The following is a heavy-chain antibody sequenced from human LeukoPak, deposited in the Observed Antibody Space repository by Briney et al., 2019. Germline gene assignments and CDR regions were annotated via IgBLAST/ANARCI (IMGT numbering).Heavy chain of an antibody. CDR2: ISAYNGNT. D-gene: IGHD2-2*01. V-gene: IGHV1-18*01. CDR1: GYTFTSYG. Sequence: ASVKVSCKASGYTFTSYGISWVRQAPGQGLEWMGWISAYNGNTNYAQKLQGRVTITTDTSTSTAYMELRSLRSDDTAVYYCARSGCSSTSCYGWFDPWGQGTLVTVSS. CDR3: ARSGCSSTSCYGWFDP. J-gene: IGHJ5*02.